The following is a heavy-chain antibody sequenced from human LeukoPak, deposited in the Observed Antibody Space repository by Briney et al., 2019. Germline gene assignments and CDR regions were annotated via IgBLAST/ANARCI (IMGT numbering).Heavy chain of an antibody. J-gene: IGHJ5*02. CDR3: ARDSYYFGSGSDNTPYNWFDP. D-gene: IGHD3-10*01. Sequence: PSDTVSLPCALCRGSLSGINGRSWASQPQGTRLDWIEEIYYKEHTNYNPSLKSRVTISVDKSKNQFYLKLSSVTVADTAMYYCARDSYYFGSGSDNTPYNWFDPWGQGTLVTVSS. V-gene: IGHV4-4*02. CDR2: IYYKEHT. CDR1: RGSLSGING.